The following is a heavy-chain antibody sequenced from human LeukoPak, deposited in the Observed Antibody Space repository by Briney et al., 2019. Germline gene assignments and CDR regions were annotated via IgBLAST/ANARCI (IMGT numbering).Heavy chain of an antibody. CDR3: ARVGDGSGTPQAII. CDR2: IYYSGST. D-gene: IGHD3-10*01. V-gene: IGHV4-31*03. J-gene: IGHJ3*02. CDR1: GGSISSGGYY. Sequence: PSETLSLTCTVSGGSISSGGYYWSWIRQHPGKGLEWIGYIYYSGSTYYNPSLKSRVTISVDTSKNQFSPKLSSVTAADTAVYYCARVGDGSGTPQAIIWGQGTMVTVSS.